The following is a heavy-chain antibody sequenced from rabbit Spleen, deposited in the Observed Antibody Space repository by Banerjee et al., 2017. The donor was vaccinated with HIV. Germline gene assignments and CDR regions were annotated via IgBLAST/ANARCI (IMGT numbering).Heavy chain of an antibody. CDR2: TAGGRSSFT. CDR3: ARDLVGVIGWNFDF. J-gene: IGHJ4*01. CDR1: GFSFSSNDY. V-gene: IGHV1S40*01. Sequence: QSLEESGGGLVKPGASLTLTCKASGFSFSSNDYICWVRQAPGKGLEWIACTAGGRSSFTYYASWAKGRFTISSTSSTTVALKMTALTAADTATYFCARDLVGVIGWNFDFWGPGTLVTVS. D-gene: IGHD1-1*01.